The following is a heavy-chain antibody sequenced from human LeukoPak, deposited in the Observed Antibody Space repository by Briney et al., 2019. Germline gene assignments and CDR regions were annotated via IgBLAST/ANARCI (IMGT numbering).Heavy chain of an antibody. CDR2: IKQDGSEK. J-gene: IGHJ4*02. D-gene: IGHD6-19*01. V-gene: IGHV3-7*01. CDR1: GFTFSSHW. Sequence: GGSLRLSCAASGFTFSSHWMSWVRQAPGKGLEWVANIKQDGSEKYYVDSVKGRFTISRDNAKNSLYLQMNSLRAEDTAVYYCARSPGYSSGWYHDYWGQGTLVTVSS. CDR3: ARSPGYSSGWYHDY.